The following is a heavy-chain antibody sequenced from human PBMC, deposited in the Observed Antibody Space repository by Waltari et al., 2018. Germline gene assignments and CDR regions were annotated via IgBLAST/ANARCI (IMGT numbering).Heavy chain of an antibody. V-gene: IGHV4-34*01. Sequence: QVQLQQWGAGLLKPSETLSLTCAVYGGSFSGYYWSWIRKPPGKGLEWIGEINHSGSTNYIPSLKSLVTISVYASKNHFSLKLSSVTAADTAVYYCARGQAGAGIDYWGQGTLVTFSS. J-gene: IGHJ4*02. CDR1: GGSFSGYY. CDR2: INHSGST. CDR3: ARGQAGAGIDY. D-gene: IGHD3-10*01.